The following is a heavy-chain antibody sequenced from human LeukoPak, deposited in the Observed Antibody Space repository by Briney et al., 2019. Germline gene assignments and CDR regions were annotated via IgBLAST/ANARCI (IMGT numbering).Heavy chain of an antibody. J-gene: IGHJ5*02. V-gene: IGHV1-2*02. CDR1: GYTFTGYY. Sequence: GASVKVSCKASGYTFTGYYMHWVRQAPGQGLEWMGWINPNSGGTNYAQKFQGRVTMTRDTSISTAYMELSGLRSDDTAVYYCARDPVTIFGVVSDWFDPWGQGTLVTVSS. D-gene: IGHD3-3*01. CDR2: INPNSGGT. CDR3: ARDPVTIFGVVSDWFDP.